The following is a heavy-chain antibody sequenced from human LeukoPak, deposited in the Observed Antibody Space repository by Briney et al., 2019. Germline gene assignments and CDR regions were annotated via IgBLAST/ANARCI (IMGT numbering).Heavy chain of an antibody. V-gene: IGHV4-59*01. CDR2: IYYSGST. CDR1: GLSISSYY. CDR3: ARERIAAAGRGSFDY. D-gene: IGHD6-13*01. Sequence: SETLSLTRTVAGLSISSYYWSCIRQPPGEGREWLRYIYYSGSTNYNPSLKSRVTISVDTSKNQFSLKLSSVTAADTAVYYCARERIAAAGRGSFDYWGQGTLVTVSS. J-gene: IGHJ4*02.